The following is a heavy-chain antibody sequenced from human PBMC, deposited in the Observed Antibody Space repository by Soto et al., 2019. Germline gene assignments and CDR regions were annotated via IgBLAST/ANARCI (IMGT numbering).Heavy chain of an antibody. V-gene: IGHV1-69*02. D-gene: IGHD1-1*01. CDR1: GDTFSFYT. Sequence: QVQLVQSGSEVKKPGSSVRVSCKTSGDTFSFYTISWLRQAPGQGLEWVGRVLPFLDITTYSQRFQGRVTITADRSTTTAYMELSSLRSEDTAVYYFASDRDIGNWPNFDSWGQGTLVTVSS. J-gene: IGHJ4*02. CDR2: VLPFLDIT. CDR3: ASDRDIGNWPNFDS.